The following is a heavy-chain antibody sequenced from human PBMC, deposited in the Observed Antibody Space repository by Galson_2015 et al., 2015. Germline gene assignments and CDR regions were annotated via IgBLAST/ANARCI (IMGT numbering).Heavy chain of an antibody. V-gene: IGHV3-11*01. J-gene: IGHJ2*01. CDR1: GFALSDYY. D-gene: IGHD1-26*01. Sequence: SLRLSCAASGFALSDYYLSWIRQAPGKGLEWVSYISSSGSNKYYTDSVKGRFTISRDNAKNSLYLQMNSLRAEDSALYYCARGFELARYFDLWGRGTLVTVSS. CDR2: ISSSGSNK. CDR3: ARGFELARYFDL.